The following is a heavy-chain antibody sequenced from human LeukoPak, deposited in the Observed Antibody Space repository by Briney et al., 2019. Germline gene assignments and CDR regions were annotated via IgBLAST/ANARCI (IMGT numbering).Heavy chain of an antibody. Sequence: GGSLRLSCVASGFTFSSYSMNWVRQAPGKGLEWVSYISSSSSTIYYADSVKGRFTISRDNAKNSLYLQMNSLRAEDTAVYCCARGFTYSYGPGDVWGKGTTVTVSS. J-gene: IGHJ6*04. V-gene: IGHV3-48*01. CDR1: GFTFSSYS. CDR3: ARGFTYSYGPGDV. D-gene: IGHD5-18*01. CDR2: ISSSSSTI.